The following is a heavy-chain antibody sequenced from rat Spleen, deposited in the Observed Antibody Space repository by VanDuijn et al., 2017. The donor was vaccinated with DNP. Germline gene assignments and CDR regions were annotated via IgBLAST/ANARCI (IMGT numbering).Heavy chain of an antibody. CDR2: IGSPAYAP. D-gene: IGHD4-3*01. CDR1: GFSFSDYY. CDR3: VRWNSGHFDY. Sequence: EVQLVESGGGFVQPGRSLKLSCAASGFSFSDYYMAWVRQAPTKGLEWVAYIGSPAYAPYYTDSVKGRFTISRDNAKSTLYLQMNSLRSEDMATYYCVRWNSGHFDYWGQGVMVTVSS. V-gene: IGHV5-22*01. J-gene: IGHJ2*01.